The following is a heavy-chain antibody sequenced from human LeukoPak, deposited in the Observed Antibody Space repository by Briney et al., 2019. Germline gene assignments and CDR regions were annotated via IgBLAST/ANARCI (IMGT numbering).Heavy chain of an antibody. D-gene: IGHD4-23*01. CDR3: ARRVVNNRNWYFNL. CDR2: IYPGDSDT. Sequence: PGESLQISCKGFGYSFTRNWIGWVRQMPGKGLEWMGIIYPGDSDTRYSPSFQGQVTISADKSINTAYLQWSSLKASDTAMYYCARRVVNNRNWYFNLWGRGTLVTVSS. J-gene: IGHJ2*01. V-gene: IGHV5-51*01. CDR1: GYSFTRNW.